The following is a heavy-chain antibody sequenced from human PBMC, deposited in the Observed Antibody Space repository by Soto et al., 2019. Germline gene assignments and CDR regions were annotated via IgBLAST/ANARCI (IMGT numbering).Heavy chain of an antibody. CDR2: ISYDGSNK. V-gene: IGHV3-30-3*01. D-gene: IGHD2-2*01. CDR3: ARDKVVGWTQGFYFDY. Sequence: QVQLVESGGGVVQPGRSLRLSCAASGFTFSSYAMHWVRQAPGKGLEWVAVISYDGSNKYYADSVKGRFTISRDNSKNTLYLLMNSLRAEDTAVYYCARDKVVGWTQGFYFDYWGQGTLVTVSS. J-gene: IGHJ4*02. CDR1: GFTFSSYA.